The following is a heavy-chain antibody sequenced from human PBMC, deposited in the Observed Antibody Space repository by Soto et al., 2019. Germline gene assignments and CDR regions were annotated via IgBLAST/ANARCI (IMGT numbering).Heavy chain of an antibody. CDR2: IYYSGST. J-gene: IGHJ6*03. V-gene: IGHV4-61*08. Sequence: SETLSLTCTVSGGSISSGGYYWSWIRQHPGKGLEWIGYIYYSGSTDYNPSLKSRVTISVDTSKNQFSLKLSSVPAADTAVYYWARDNPENYYYMDVWGKGTTVTVSS. CDR3: ARDNPENYYYMDV. CDR1: GGSISSGGYY.